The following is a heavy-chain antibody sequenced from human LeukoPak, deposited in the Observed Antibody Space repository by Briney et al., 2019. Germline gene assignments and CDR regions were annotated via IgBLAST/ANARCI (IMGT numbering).Heavy chain of an antibody. D-gene: IGHD3-22*01. J-gene: IGHJ4*02. CDR2: ISSSGSAI. V-gene: IGHV3-48*03. CDR1: GFTFSSYE. CDR3: ARLKSSGYYYGLDY. Sequence: PGGSLRLSCAASGFTFSSYEMHWVRQAPGKGLEWLSYISSSGSAIYYADSVKGRFTISRDNAKNSLYLQMISLRAEDTAFYYCARLKSSGYYYGLDYWGQGTLVTVSS.